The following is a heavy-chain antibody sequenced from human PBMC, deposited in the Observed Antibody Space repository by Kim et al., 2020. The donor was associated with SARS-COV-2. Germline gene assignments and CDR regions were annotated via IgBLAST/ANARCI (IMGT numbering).Heavy chain of an antibody. D-gene: IGHD3-22*01. CDR3: ATGRLYYDSSGYSFDY. Sequence: SETLSLTCTVSGGSIGSSSYYWGWIRQPPGKGLEWIGSIYYSGSTYYNPSLKSRVTISVDTSKNQFSLKLSSVTAADTAVYYCATGRLYYDSSGYSFDYWGQGTLVTVSS. J-gene: IGHJ4*02. V-gene: IGHV4-39*01. CDR2: IYYSGST. CDR1: GGSIGSSSYY.